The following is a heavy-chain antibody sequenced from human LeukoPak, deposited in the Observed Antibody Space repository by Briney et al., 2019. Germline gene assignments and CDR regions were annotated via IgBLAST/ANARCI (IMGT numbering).Heavy chain of an antibody. CDR1: GGSFSGYN. CDR3: LGGTGWIFDY. D-gene: IGHD6-19*01. CDR2: INHSGST. Sequence: PSETLSLTCAVYGGSFSGYNWSWIRQPPGKGLEWIGEINHSGSTNYNPSLKSRVTISVDTSKNQFSLKLSSVTAADTAVYYCLGGTGWIFDYWGQGTLVTVSS. J-gene: IGHJ4*02. V-gene: IGHV4-34*01.